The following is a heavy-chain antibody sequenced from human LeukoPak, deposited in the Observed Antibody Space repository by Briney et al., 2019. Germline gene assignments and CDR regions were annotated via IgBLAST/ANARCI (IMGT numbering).Heavy chain of an antibody. CDR1: GFSFSNYG. D-gene: IGHD1-14*01. J-gene: IGHJ4*02. V-gene: IGHV3-33*06. Sequence: GGSLRLSCAASGFSFSNYGLHWVRQAPGKGPEWMAVISHDGSSDYYADSVKGRFTVSRDNSKNTLYLQMNNLRVEDTAGYYCAKHSWPTHTAPTGPYEYWGQGNLV. CDR2: ISHDGSSD. CDR3: AKHSWPTHTAPTGPYEY.